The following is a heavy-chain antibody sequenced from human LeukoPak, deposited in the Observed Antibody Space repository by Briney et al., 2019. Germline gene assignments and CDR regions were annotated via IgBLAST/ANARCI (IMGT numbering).Heavy chain of an antibody. CDR3: TRDEPIVGATVDH. CDR2: ISAYNGNT. CDR1: GYTFIRYW. V-gene: IGHV1-18*01. J-gene: IGHJ4*02. D-gene: IGHD1-26*01. Sequence: ASVKVSCLASGYTFIRYWITWVRQAPGQGREWMGWISAYNGNTNYAQKLQGRVTMTTDPSTSTAYMELRSLPSDDTAMYYCTRDEPIVGATVDHWGQGTLVTVSS.